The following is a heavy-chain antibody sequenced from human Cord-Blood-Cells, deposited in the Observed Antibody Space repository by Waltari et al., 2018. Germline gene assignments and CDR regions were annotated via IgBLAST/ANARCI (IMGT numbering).Heavy chain of an antibody. Sequence: QVQLQESGPGLVKPSETLSLTCTVSGGSISSYYWSWIRQPPGKGLEWIGYIYYSGSTNYHPSLKRRVTIAVDTSKNHFSLKLISVIAADTAVYYCARVSSSWYLDACDIWGQGTMVTVSS. CDR3: ARVSSSWYLDACDI. J-gene: IGHJ3*02. CDR2: IYYSGST. D-gene: IGHD6-13*01. V-gene: IGHV4-59*01. CDR1: GGSISSYY.